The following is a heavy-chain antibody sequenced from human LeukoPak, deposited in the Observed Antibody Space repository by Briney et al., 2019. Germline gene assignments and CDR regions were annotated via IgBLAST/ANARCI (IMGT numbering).Heavy chain of an antibody. Sequence: GGSLRLSCAASGITFSSYEMNWVRQAPGKGLEWVSYISSSGSTIYYADSVKGRFTISRDNAKNTVYLQMNSLRAEDTAIYYCIRTLIVATSPYMDVWGKGTTVTVSS. D-gene: IGHD5-12*01. J-gene: IGHJ6*03. CDR1: GITFSSYE. CDR2: ISSSGSTI. V-gene: IGHV3-48*03. CDR3: IRTLIVATSPYMDV.